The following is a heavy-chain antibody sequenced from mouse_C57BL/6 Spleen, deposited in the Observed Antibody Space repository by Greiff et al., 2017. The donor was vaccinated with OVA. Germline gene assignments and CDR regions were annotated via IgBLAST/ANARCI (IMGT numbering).Heavy chain of an antibody. Sequence: EVKLVESEGGLVQPGSSMKLSCTASGFTFSDYYMARVRQVPEKGLEWVANINYDGSSTYYLASLKSRFIISRDNAKNILYLQRSSLKSEDTATYYCARGGLGGAMDYWGQGTSVTVSS. V-gene: IGHV5-16*01. D-gene: IGHD1-1*02. CDR2: INYDGSST. J-gene: IGHJ4*01. CDR3: ARGGLGGAMDY. CDR1: GFTFSDYY.